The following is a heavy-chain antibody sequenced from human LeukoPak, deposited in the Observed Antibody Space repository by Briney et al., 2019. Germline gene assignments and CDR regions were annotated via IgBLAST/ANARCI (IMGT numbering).Heavy chain of an antibody. CDR1: GYAFTGYY. J-gene: IGHJ4*02. CDR3: AKGDSSSFDY. V-gene: IGHV1-2*06. CDR2: INPNSGGT. D-gene: IGHD6-13*01. Sequence: ASVKVSCKASGYAFTGYYMHWVRQAPGHGLEWMGRINPNSGGTNYAQKFQGRVTMTRDTSISTAYMELSRLRSDDTAVYYCAKGDSSSFDYWGQGTLVTVSS.